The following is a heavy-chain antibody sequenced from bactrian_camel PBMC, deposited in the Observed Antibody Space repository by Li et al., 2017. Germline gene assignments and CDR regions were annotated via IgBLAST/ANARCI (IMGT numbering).Heavy chain of an antibody. V-gene: IGHV3S53*01. J-gene: IGHJ4*01. CDR3: GACYYYNRDDVLY. CDR2: ISAHGIT. CDR1: GRIRSTCG. Sequence: VQLVESGGGSVQAGGSLKLSYAASGRIRSTCGVGWFRQAPDKERELVSKISAHGITTYAGSVKGRFTISRDNDKNTLYLQMNSLKTEDTAVYYCGACYYYNRDDVLYWGQGTQVTVS. D-gene: IGHD2*01.